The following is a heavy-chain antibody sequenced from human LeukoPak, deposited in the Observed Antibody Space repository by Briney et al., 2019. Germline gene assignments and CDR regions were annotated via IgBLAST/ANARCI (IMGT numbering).Heavy chain of an antibody. CDR3: SGSAGRDGYNYAFDI. V-gene: IGHV1-8*03. Sequence: GASVKVSCKASGYTFTSYDINWVRQATGQGLEWMGWMNPNSGNTGYAQKFQGRVTITRNTSISTAYMELSSLRSEDTAVYYCSGSAGRDGYNYAFDIWGQGTMVTVSS. J-gene: IGHJ3*02. CDR1: GYTFTSYD. D-gene: IGHD5-24*01. CDR2: MNPNSGNT.